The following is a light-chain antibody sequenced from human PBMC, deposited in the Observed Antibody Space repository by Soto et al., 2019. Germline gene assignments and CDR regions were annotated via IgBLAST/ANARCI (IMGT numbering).Light chain of an antibody. CDR1: SSTVGGFNV. J-gene: IGLJ1*01. CDR3: CSYVGATTYV. CDR2: EGI. Sequence: QSALTQPASVSGSPGQSSTISCTGTSSTVGGFNVVSWYQQHPGKAPKVIIYEGIKRPSGVSNRFSGSNSGSTASLTISGLQAEDEADYYCCSYVGATTYVFGTGTKVTVL. V-gene: IGLV2-23*01.